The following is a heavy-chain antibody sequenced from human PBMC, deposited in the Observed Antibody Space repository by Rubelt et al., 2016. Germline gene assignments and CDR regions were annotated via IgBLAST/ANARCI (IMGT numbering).Heavy chain of an antibody. CDR3: ATIKGGTQTY. D-gene: IGHD1-26*01. Sequence: EVQLVESGGGLVKPGGSLRLSCAASGFNFSNTWMSWVRQPPGKWLECVGRIKSKTDGGTSDYAAPVKGRFTLSREDSQDTLYLQINSLRTEDTAVYYCATIKGGTQTYWGQGTLVTVSS. CDR2: IKSKTDGGTS. V-gene: IGHV3-15*01. CDR1: GFNFSNTW. J-gene: IGHJ4*02.